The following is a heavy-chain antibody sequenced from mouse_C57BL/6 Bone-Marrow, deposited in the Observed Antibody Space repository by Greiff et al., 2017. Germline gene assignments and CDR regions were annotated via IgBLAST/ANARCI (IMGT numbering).Heavy chain of an antibody. D-gene: IGHD1-1*01. Sequence: QVHVKQSGPGLVKPSQSLFLTCSITGFPITSGYYWIWIRQSPGKPLEWMGYITHSGETFYNPSLQSPISITRETSNNQFFLQLNSVTTEDTAMYYCAGDRLLLRYRGQGTTLRVSS. V-gene: IGHV12-3*01. CDR2: ITHSGET. CDR1: GFPITSGYY. J-gene: IGHJ2*01. CDR3: AGDRLLLRY.